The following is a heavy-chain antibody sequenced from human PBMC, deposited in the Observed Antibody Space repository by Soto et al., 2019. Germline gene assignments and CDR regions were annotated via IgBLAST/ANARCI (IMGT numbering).Heavy chain of an antibody. D-gene: IGHD3-22*01. J-gene: IGHJ6*02. CDR1: GFTFSSYG. CDR3: AKELTYYYDSSGYYFREFYYYYGMDV. CDR2: ISYDGSNK. Sequence: PGGSLRLSWAASGFTFSSYGMHWVRQAPGKGLEWVAVISYDGSNKYYADSVKGRFTISRDNSKNTLYLQMNSLRAEDTAVYYCAKELTYYYDSSGYYFREFYYYYGMDVWGQGTTVTVSS. V-gene: IGHV3-30*18.